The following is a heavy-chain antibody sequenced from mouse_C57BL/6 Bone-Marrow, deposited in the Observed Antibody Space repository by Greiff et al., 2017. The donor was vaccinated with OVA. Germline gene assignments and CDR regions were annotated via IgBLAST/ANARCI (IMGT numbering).Heavy chain of an antibody. Sequence: QVQLQQPGAELVRPGTSVKLSCKASGYTFTSYWMHWVKQRPGQGLEWIGVIDPSDSYTNYNQKFKGKATLTVDTSSSTAYMQLSSLTSEDSAVYYCARYPRYGSSYDWFAYWGQGTLVTVSA. J-gene: IGHJ3*01. D-gene: IGHD1-1*01. CDR2: IDPSDSYT. CDR3: ARYPRYGSSYDWFAY. V-gene: IGHV1-59*01. CDR1: GYTFTSYW.